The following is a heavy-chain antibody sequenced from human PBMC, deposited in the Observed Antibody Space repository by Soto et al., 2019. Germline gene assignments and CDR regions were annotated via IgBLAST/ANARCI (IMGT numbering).Heavy chain of an antibody. V-gene: IGHV4-59*01. CDR2: IHDSGST. D-gene: IGHD3-22*01. CDR3: ARVRGYYDSTGYLYYFDY. Sequence: SETLSLTCTVFGGSINGFYWSWIRQPPGKGLEWIAYIHDSGSTKYNSSIKSRDTISVDKSKNQFSLDLSSVTAADTAVYYCARVRGYYDSTGYLYYFDYWGQGALVTVSS. CDR1: GGSINGFY. J-gene: IGHJ4*02.